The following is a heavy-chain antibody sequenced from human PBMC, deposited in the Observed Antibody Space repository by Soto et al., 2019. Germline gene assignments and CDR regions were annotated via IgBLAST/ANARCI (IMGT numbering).Heavy chain of an antibody. CDR3: ARGDGGDYVFWSGKDAFDI. J-gene: IGHJ3*02. CDR1: GGTFSSYT. D-gene: IGHD3-3*01. Sequence: QVQLVQSGAEVKKPGSSVKVSCKASGGTFSSYTISWVRQAPGQGLEWMGRIIPILGIANYAQKFQGRVTITADKSTSTAYMELSSLRSEDTAVYYCARGDGGDYVFWSGKDAFDIWGQGTMVTVSS. CDR2: IIPILGIA. V-gene: IGHV1-69*02.